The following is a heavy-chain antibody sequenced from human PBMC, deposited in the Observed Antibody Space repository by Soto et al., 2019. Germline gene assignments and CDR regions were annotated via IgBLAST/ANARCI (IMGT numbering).Heavy chain of an antibody. D-gene: IGHD2-8*02. CDR2: IIPIFGTA. Sequence: QVQLVQSGDEVKKPGSSVKVSCKASGGTFSSYAISWVRQAPGQGLEWMGGIIPIFGTANYAQKFQGRVTITADESTSTAYMELSSLRSEDTAVYYCAREFLQAPTPTGGYDYWGQGTLVTVSS. V-gene: IGHV1-69*01. CDR3: AREFLQAPTPTGGYDY. CDR1: GGTFSSYA. J-gene: IGHJ4*02.